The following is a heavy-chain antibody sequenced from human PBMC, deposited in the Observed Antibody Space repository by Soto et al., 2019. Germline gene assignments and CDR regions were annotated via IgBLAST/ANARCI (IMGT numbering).Heavy chain of an antibody. CDR3: ARLPEYYDFWSGSRPYYMDV. CDR1: GDSVTSHY. J-gene: IGHJ6*03. CDR2: MHYTGFS. D-gene: IGHD3-3*01. Sequence: SETLSLTCSFSGDSVTSHYLTWIRQSPEKGLERIGYMHYTGFSHYNPSLKSRLTISVDRSKNQFTLKLTSVTVADTAVYYCARLPEYYDFWSGSRPYYMDVWGKGTTVTVSS. V-gene: IGHV4-59*02.